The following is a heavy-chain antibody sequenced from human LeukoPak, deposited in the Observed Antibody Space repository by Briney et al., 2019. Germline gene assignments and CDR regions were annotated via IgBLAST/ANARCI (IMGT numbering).Heavy chain of an antibody. D-gene: IGHD3-10*01. Sequence: GASVKVSCKASGYTFTNYGISWVRQAPGQGLEWMGWISAYNGNTNYAQKLQGRVTMTTDTSTSTAYMELRSLRSDDTAVYYCARDPMVRGVIMRPIFDYWGQGTLVTVSS. CDR2: ISAYNGNT. V-gene: IGHV1-18*01. CDR1: GYTFTNYG. CDR3: ARDPMVRGVIMRPIFDY. J-gene: IGHJ4*02.